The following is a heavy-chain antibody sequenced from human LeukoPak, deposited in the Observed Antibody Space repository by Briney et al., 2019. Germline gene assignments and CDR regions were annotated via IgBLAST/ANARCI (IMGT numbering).Heavy chain of an antibody. V-gene: IGHV4-39*01. CDR1: GDSMTMAAYY. Sequence: SETLSLTCSVSGDSMTMAAYYWGWIRQPPGKGLEWIGSVFYNGNTYYNPSLKSPVTISIDTSKDQFSLELSSVTAADTAVYYCARHYCDSRADPFDTWGQGTLVTVSS. CDR3: ARHYCDSRADPFDT. CDR2: VFYNGNT. D-gene: IGHD3-22*01. J-gene: IGHJ5*02.